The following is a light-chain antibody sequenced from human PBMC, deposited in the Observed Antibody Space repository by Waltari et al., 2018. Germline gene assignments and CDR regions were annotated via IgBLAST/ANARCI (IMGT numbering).Light chain of an antibody. Sequence: YQQNQGQAPILLTYRNNNRPSGISDRFSGSSSGNTASLTITGAQAEDEADYYCTSWDNSGNHEVFGGGTKVTVL. V-gene: IGLV3-19*01. J-gene: IGLJ3*02. CDR3: TSWDNSGNHEV. CDR2: RNN.